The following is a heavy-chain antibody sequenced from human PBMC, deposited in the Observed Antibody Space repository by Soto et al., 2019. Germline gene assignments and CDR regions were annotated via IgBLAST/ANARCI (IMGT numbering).Heavy chain of an antibody. V-gene: IGHV4-34*01. J-gene: IGHJ5*02. CDR2: INHSGST. CDR3: ARGGGQKTTNWFDP. Sequence: SETLSLTCAVYGGSFSGYYWSWIRQPPGKGLEWIGEINHSGSTNYNPSLKSRVTISVDTSKNQFSLKLSSVTAADTAVYYCARGGGQKTTNWFDPWGQGTLVTVSS. CDR1: GGSFSGYY. D-gene: IGHD1-1*01.